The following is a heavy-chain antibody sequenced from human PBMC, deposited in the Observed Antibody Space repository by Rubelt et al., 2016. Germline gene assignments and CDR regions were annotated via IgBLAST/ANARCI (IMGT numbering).Heavy chain of an antibody. J-gene: IGHJ5*02. CDR2: IYHSGST. Sequence: QVQLQESGPGLVKPSETLSLICTVSDYSISSGYYWGWIRQPPGKGLEWIGSIYHSGSTYYNPSLKSRITITVDKSKNQFSLNLHSGTASDTAVYYWARYLSRQYRDTVDSDWFDPWGQGTLVTVSS. CDR1: DYSISSGYY. D-gene: IGHD3-16*02. CDR3: ARYLSRQYRDTVDSDWFDP. V-gene: IGHV4-38-2*02.